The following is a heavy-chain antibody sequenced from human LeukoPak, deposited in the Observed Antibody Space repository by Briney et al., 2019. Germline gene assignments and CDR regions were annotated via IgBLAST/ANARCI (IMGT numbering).Heavy chain of an antibody. D-gene: IGHD3-3*02. Sequence: GASVKVSCKASGGTFSNYAISWVRQAPGQGLEWMGGIIPILDTTNHAQKFQGRVTITTDKSTSTAYMELSSLRSEDTAVYYCARWRHPLARRWFDPWGQGTLVTVSS. CDR2: IIPILDTT. J-gene: IGHJ5*02. V-gene: IGHV1-69*05. CDR3: ARWRHPLARRWFDP. CDR1: GGTFSNYA.